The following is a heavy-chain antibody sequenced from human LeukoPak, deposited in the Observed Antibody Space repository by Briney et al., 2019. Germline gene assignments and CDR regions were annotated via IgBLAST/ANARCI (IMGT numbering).Heavy chain of an antibody. Sequence: GGSLRLSCVASGFTFSIYTMSWVRQAPGKGLEWVSSITSSSSSMYSADSVKGRLTISRDNAKNSLYLQMNSLRAEDTAVYYCARGDYGDYVHWYFDPWGRGTLVTVSS. V-gene: IGHV3-21*01. CDR3: ARGDYGDYVHWYFDP. D-gene: IGHD4-17*01. CDR1: GFTFSIYT. CDR2: ITSSSSSM. J-gene: IGHJ2*01.